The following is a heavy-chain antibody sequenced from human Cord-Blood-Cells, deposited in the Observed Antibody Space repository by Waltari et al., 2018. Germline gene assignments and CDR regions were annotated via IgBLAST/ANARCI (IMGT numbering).Heavy chain of an antibody. J-gene: IGHJ5*02. CDR2: IYHSGIT. CDR1: GGPISSSNW. CDR3: ARADIRIMVRGVVDP. D-gene: IGHD3-10*01. Sequence: QVQLQESGPGLVKPSGTLSLTCAVSGGPISSSNWWSWVRQAQGKGLEWVGEIYHSGITNYNPSLKSGVTISGDKSKNQFSLKLSSVTAADTAVYYCARADIRIMVRGVVDPWGQGTLVTVSA. V-gene: IGHV4-4*02.